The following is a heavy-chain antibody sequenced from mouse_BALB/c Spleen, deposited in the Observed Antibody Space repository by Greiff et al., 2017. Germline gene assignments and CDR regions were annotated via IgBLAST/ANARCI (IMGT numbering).Heavy chain of an antibody. Sequence: VQLQQSGPGLVAPSQSLSITCTVSGFSLTSYGVHWVRQPPGKGLEWLGVIWAGGSTNYNSALMSRLSISKDNSKSQVFLKMNSLQTDDTAMYYCAREYMITTAWFAYWGQGTLVTVSA. J-gene: IGHJ3*01. V-gene: IGHV2-9*02. D-gene: IGHD2-4*01. CDR1: GFSLTSYG. CDR2: IWAGGST. CDR3: AREYMITTAWFAY.